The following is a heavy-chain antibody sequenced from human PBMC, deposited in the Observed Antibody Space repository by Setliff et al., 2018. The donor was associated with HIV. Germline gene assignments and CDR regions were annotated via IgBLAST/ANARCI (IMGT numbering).Heavy chain of an antibody. CDR2: ISYDGNYK. Sequence: GGSLRLSCAVSGFTFSNYAMHWVRQASGKGLEWVAVISYDGNYKYYSDSVKGRFTISRDNSKNTLYLQMDSLRPKDTAAYYGARAPSWQRQVDFWGQGTLVTSPQ. CDR1: GFTFSNYA. D-gene: IGHD6-25*01. V-gene: IGHV3-30*04. J-gene: IGHJ4*02. CDR3: ARAPSWQRQVDF.